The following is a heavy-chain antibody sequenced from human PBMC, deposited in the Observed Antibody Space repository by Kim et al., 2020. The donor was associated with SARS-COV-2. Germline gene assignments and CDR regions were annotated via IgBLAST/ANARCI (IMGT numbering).Heavy chain of an antibody. J-gene: IGHJ6*02. D-gene: IGHD3-10*01. Sequence: ASVKVCKASGYTFTSYYMHWVRQAPGQGLEWMGIINPSGGSTSYAQKFQGRVTMTRDTSTSTVYMELSSLRSEDTAVYYCARDHYYGSGSYPLLDYYYYGMDVWGQGTTVTVSS. CDR1: GYTFTSYY. CDR2: INPSGGST. V-gene: IGHV1-46*01. CDR3: ARDHYYGSGSYPLLDYYYYGMDV.